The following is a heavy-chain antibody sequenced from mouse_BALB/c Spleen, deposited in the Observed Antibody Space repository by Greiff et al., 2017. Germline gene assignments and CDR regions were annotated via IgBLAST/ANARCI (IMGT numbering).Heavy chain of an antibody. CDR1: GYAFTNYL. V-gene: IGHV1-54*01. CDR3: ARSEGALDD. J-gene: IGHJ2*01. CDR2: INPGSGGT. Sequence: QVQLQQSGAELVRPGTSVKVSCKASGYAFTNYLIEWVKQRPGQGLEWIGVINPGSGGTNYNEKFKGKATLTADKSSSTAYMQLSSLTSDDSAVYFCARSEGALDDWGQGTTLTVSS.